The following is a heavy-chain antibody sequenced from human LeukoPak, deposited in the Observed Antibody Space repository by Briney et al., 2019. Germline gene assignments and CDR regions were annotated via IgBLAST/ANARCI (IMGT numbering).Heavy chain of an antibody. CDR1: GFTFSTYG. Sequence: GGSLRLSCEVSGFTFSTYGMNWVRQAPGKGLEWVSSISSGSRSIYYADSLKGRFTISRDNAKNSLYLQMNSLRVEDTAVYYCSRYNDDYGDYYFDYWDQGTLVTVSS. CDR3: SRYNDDYGDYYFDY. V-gene: IGHV3-21*01. J-gene: IGHJ4*02. D-gene: IGHD4-17*01. CDR2: ISSGSRSI.